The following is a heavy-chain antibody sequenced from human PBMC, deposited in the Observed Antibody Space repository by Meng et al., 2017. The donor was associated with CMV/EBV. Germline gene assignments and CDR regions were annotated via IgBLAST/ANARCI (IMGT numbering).Heavy chain of an antibody. Sequence: KISCAASGFTFSSYAISWVRQAPGQGLEWMGGIIPIFGTANYAQKFQGRVTITTDESTSTAYMELSSLRSEDTAVYYCARVGALPTFYGMDVWGQGTTVTVSS. CDR3: ARVGALPTFYGMDV. D-gene: IGHD1-1*01. CDR1: GFTFSSYA. CDR2: IIPIFGTA. J-gene: IGHJ6*02. V-gene: IGHV1-69*05.